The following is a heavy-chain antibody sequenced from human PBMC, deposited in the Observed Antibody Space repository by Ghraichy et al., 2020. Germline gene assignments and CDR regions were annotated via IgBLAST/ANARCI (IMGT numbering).Heavy chain of an antibody. CDR1: GFTLSGYW. D-gene: IGHD4-17*01. CDR2: INNDGSST. Sequence: GGSLKLSCAASGFTLSGYWMHWVRQAPGKGLEWVSRINNDGSSTKYADSVEGRFTISRDNAKNTLYLQLNSLRVEDTAVYYCVRVRRFGDSIDDYSYGLDVWGQGTTVTVS. CDR3: VRVRRFGDSIDDYSYGLDV. V-gene: IGHV3-74*03. J-gene: IGHJ6*02.